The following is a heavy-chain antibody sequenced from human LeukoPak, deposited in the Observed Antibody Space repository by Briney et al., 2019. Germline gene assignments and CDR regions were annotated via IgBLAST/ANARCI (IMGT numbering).Heavy chain of an antibody. CDR1: RGSVSSSDWY. V-gene: IGHV4-61*08. Sequence: PSETLSLTCTVSRGSVSSSDWYWTWIRQPPGQGPEWIGYVSYSGSTNYNPSLKSRVTISVDTSKNQFSLKLSSVTAADTAVYYCASQPDYGDYVYFDYWGQGTLVTVSS. CDR3: ASQPDYGDYVYFDY. J-gene: IGHJ4*02. CDR2: VSYSGST. D-gene: IGHD4-17*01.